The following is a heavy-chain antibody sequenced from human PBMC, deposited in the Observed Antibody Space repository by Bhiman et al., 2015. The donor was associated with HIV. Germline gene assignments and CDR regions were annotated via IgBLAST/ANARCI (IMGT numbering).Heavy chain of an antibody. D-gene: IGHD2-8*01. Sequence: QVQLVESGGGVVQPGRSLRLSCAASGFTFSPYTMHWVRQAPGKGLEWVALISYDGSNKYYADSVKGRFTISRDNSKNTLYLQMNSLRAEDTAVYYCARSRVPVDAFDFWGQGTLVTVSS. V-gene: IGHV3-30-3*01. J-gene: IGHJ4*02. CDR2: ISYDGSNK. CDR3: ARSRVPVDAFDF. CDR1: GFTFSPYT.